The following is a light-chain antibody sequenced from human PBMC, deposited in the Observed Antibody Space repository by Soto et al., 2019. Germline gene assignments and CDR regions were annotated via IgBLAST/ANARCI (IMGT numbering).Light chain of an antibody. Sequence: DIQMTQYHSTLSASVGDRVTITCRASQSISSWLAWYQQNPGKAPKLLIYKASSLESGVPSRFSCSGSRTEFTLTISNLQPDDFATYYCQQYNSYPWTLSQVTNGEIK. CDR3: QQYNSYPWT. CDR1: QSISSW. CDR2: KAS. V-gene: IGKV1-5*03. J-gene: IGKJ1*01.